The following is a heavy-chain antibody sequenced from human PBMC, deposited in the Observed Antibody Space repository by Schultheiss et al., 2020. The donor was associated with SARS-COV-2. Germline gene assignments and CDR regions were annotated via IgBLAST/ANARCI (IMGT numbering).Heavy chain of an antibody. J-gene: IGHJ2*01. D-gene: IGHD6-19*01. V-gene: IGHV4-59*12. Sequence: SQTLSLTCAVYGGSFSGYYWSWIRQHPGKGLEWIGYIYYSGSTNYNPSLKSRVTISVDTSKNQFSLKIGSVTAADTAVYYCARELVGSAALWGRGTLVTVSS. CDR2: IYYSGST. CDR3: ARELVGSAAL. CDR1: GGSFSGYY.